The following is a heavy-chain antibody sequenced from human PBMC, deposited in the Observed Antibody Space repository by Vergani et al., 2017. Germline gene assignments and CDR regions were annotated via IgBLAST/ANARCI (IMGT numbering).Heavy chain of an antibody. Sequence: EVQLLESGGGLVQPGGSLRLSCAASGFTFSSYAMSWVRQAPGKGLEWVSAISGSGGSTYYADSVKGRFTISRDNSKNTLYLQMNSLKAVDTAVYYCAKEGEPKLTPTKEDKGNYYDSSGYKHWGQGTLVTVSS. CDR2: ISGSGGST. V-gene: IGHV3-23*01. D-gene: IGHD3-22*01. CDR3: AKEGEPKLTPTKEDKGNYYDSSGYKH. J-gene: IGHJ4*02. CDR1: GFTFSSYA.